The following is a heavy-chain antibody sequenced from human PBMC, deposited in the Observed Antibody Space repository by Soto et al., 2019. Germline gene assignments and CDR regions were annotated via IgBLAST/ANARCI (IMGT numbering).Heavy chain of an antibody. J-gene: IGHJ5*02. CDR2: INPHGGST. V-gene: IGHV1-46*03. D-gene: IGHD2-8*01. CDR3: TGVVLMAHLRFGEPNAGP. Sequence: ASVKVSCKAPRDTFTSYYINWVRQAPGQGLEWMGVINPHGGSTAYAQKFKGRVTLTRDTSASTVYMEVSSLTSEDTAMYYCTGVVLMAHLRFGEPNAGPWGQGTLVTVSS. CDR1: RDTFTSYY.